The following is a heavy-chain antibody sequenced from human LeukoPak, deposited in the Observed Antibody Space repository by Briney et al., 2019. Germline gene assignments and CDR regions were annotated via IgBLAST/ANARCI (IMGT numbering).Heavy chain of an antibody. V-gene: IGHV1-69*05. Sequence: SVKVSCKASGGTFSSYAISWVRQAPGQGLEWMGGVIPIFGTANYAQKFQGRVTITTDESTSTAYMELSSLRSEDTAVYYCARGNYYDSSGYYYDDYYYYMDAWGKGTTVTVSS. CDR1: GGTFSSYA. J-gene: IGHJ6*03. D-gene: IGHD3-22*01. CDR2: VIPIFGTA. CDR3: ARGNYYDSSGYYYDDYYYYMDA.